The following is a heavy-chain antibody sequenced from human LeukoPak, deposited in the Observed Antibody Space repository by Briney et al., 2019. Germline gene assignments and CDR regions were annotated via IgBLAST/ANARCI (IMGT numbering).Heavy chain of an antibody. D-gene: IGHD6-13*01. V-gene: IGHV3-30*18. Sequence: GGSLRLSCAASGFTFSSYGMHWVRQAPGKGLEWVAVISYDGSNKYYADSVKGRFTISRDNSKNTLYLQMNSLRAEDTAVYYCAKADSSSRPHGDLDYWGQGTLVTVSS. CDR1: GFTFSSYG. CDR3: AKADSSSRPHGDLDY. J-gene: IGHJ4*02. CDR2: ISYDGSNK.